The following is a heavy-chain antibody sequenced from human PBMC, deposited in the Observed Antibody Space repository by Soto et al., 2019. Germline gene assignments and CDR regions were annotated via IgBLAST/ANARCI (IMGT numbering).Heavy chain of an antibody. V-gene: IGHV3-33*01. CDR1: GFTFSSYG. Sequence: GGSLRLSCAASGFTFSSYGMHWVRQAPGKGLEWVAVIWYDGSNKYYADSVKGRFTISRDNSKNTLYLQMNSLRAEDTAVYYCARDTSSGRTPRQYYGMDVWGQGTTVTVSS. CDR2: IWYDGSNK. J-gene: IGHJ6*02. D-gene: IGHD6-19*01. CDR3: ARDTSSGRTPRQYYGMDV.